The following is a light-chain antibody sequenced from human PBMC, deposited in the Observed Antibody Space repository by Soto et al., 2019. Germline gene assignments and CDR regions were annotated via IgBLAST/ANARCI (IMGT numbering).Light chain of an antibody. V-gene: IGKV3-20*01. CDR1: QSVNNIY. CDR3: RHYGSSPPMYT. CDR2: GTS. J-gene: IGKJ2*01. Sequence: DIVLTQSPGTLSLSPGERASLSCRASQSVNNIYLAWYQQKPGQAPRLLIYGTSSRATGIPDRFGGSGSGTDFTLTISRLEPEDFAVYYCRHYGSSPPMYTFGQGTKLEIK.